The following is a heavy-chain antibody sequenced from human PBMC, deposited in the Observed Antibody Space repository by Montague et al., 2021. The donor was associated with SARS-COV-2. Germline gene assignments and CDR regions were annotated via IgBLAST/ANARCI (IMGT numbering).Heavy chain of an antibody. Sequence: SETLSLTCAVYGGSFSGYYWSCIRQPPGKGLEWIGEINHSGSTNYNPSLKSRVTISVDTSKNQFSLRLSSVTAADTAVYYCARRNYYGSGSYYNSGFDPWGQGTLVTVSS. CDR3: ARRNYYGSGSYYNSGFDP. D-gene: IGHD3-10*01. CDR2: INHSGST. CDR1: GGSFSGYY. V-gene: IGHV4-34*01. J-gene: IGHJ5*02.